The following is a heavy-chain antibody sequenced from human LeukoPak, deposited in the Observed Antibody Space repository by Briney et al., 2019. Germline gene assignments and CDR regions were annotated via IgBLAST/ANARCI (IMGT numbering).Heavy chain of an antibody. CDR3: ARVGLRWRPYWFDP. J-gene: IGHJ5*02. CDR2: INPNSGGT. D-gene: IGHD4-23*01. V-gene: IGHV1-2*02. Sequence: ASVKVSCKASGYTFTGYYMHWVRQAPGQGLEWMGWINPNSGGTNYAQKFQGRVTMTRDTSISTAYMELSRLRSDDTAVYYCARVGLRWRPYWFDPWGQGTLVTVSS. CDR1: GYTFTGYY.